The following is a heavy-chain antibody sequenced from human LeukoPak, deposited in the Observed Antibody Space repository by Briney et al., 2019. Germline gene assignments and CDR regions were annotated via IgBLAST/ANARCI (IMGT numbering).Heavy chain of an antibody. CDR1: GGSISSYY. V-gene: IGHV4-59*08. J-gene: IGHJ4*02. Sequence: SETLSLTCTVSGGSISSYYWSWIRQPPGKGLEWIGYIYYSGSTNYNPSLKSRVIISVDTSKNQFSLKLSSVTAADTAVYYCARGETNFGYWGQGTLVTVSS. CDR2: IYYSGST. D-gene: IGHD3-16*01. CDR3: ARGETNFGY.